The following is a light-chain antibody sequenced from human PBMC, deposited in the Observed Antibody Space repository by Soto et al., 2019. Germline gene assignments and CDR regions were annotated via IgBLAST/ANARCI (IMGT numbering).Light chain of an antibody. Sequence: QSALTQPASVSGSPGQSITLSCTGTSSDVGAYNSVSWYQQHPGKAPKLIIYDVSTRPSGVSNRFSGSKSGNTASLTNSGLQAEDEADYYCSSSTTSTTRVFGTGTKLTVL. CDR2: DVS. CDR3: SSSTTSTTRV. J-gene: IGLJ1*01. CDR1: SSDVGAYNS. V-gene: IGLV2-14*03.